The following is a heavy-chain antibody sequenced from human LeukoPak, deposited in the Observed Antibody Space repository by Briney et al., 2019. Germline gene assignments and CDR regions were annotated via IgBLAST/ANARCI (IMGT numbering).Heavy chain of an antibody. CDR1: GDSITSGTYY. CDR2: IRASGST. V-gene: IGHV4-61*02. Sequence: PSETLSHTCTVSGDSITSGTYYWSWIRQPAGKGLEYIGRIRASGSTDYNPSLKSRLTISVDTSKNQFSLRLSFMTAADAAVYYCARGVGSSESNWFDPWGQGTLVTVSS. CDR3: ARGVGSSESNWFDP. J-gene: IGHJ5*02. D-gene: IGHD3-10*01.